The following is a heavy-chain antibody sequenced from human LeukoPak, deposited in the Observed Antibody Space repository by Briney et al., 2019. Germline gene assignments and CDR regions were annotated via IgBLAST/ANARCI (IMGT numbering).Heavy chain of an antibody. CDR3: AREGGYSGCYRYYFDY. V-gene: IGHV1-69*13. Sequence: ASVKVSCKASGGTFSSYAISWVGQAPGQGLEWMGGIIPIFGTANYAQKFQGRVTITADESTSTAYMELSGLRSEDTAVYYCAREGGYSGCYRYYFDYWGQGTLVTVSS. CDR2: IIPIFGTA. D-gene: IGHD3-9*01. CDR1: GGTFSSYA. J-gene: IGHJ4*02.